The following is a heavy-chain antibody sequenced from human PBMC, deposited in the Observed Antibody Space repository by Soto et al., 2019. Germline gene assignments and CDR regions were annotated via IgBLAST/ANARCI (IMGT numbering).Heavy chain of an antibody. Sequence: QVQLVESGGGVVQPGRSLRLSCAASGFTFSSYDMHWVRQAPGKGLEWVAVIWYDGSNKYYADSVKGRFTISRDNSKNTLYLQMNSLRAEDTAVYYCARDGGNWNDLDYWGQGTLVTVSS. D-gene: IGHD1-1*01. V-gene: IGHV3-33*01. CDR1: GFTFSSYD. CDR3: ARDGGNWNDLDY. J-gene: IGHJ4*02. CDR2: IWYDGSNK.